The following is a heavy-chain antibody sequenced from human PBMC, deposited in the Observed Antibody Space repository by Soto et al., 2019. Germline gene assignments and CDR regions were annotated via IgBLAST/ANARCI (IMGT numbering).Heavy chain of an antibody. CDR3: DRVGLDYGDWNWLDP. J-gene: IGHJ5*02. CDR2: MNPNSGNT. Sequence: ASVTVSCTASVYTFTIYDINWVRQATGQGLEWMGWMNPNSGNTGYAQKFQGRVTMTRNTSISTAYMELSSLRSEDTAVYYCDRVGLDYGDWNWLDPRGQGTLVTVSS. V-gene: IGHV1-8*01. CDR1: VYTFTIYD. D-gene: IGHD4-17*01.